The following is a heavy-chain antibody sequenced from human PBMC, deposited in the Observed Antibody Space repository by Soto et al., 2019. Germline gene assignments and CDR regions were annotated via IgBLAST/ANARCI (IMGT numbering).Heavy chain of an antibody. CDR3: ARDGTIFGVVANWFDP. CDR1: GFTFSSYS. Sequence: GGSLRLSCAASGFTFSSYSMNWVRQAPGKGLEWVSYISSSSSTIYYADSVKGRFTISRDNAKNSLYLQMNSLRDEDTAVYYCARDGTIFGVVANWFDPWGQGTLVTVSS. D-gene: IGHD3-3*01. CDR2: ISSSSSTI. V-gene: IGHV3-48*02. J-gene: IGHJ5*02.